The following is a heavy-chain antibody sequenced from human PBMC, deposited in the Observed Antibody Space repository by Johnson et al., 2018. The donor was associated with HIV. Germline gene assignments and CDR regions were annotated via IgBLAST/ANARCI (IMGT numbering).Heavy chain of an antibody. Sequence: MLLVESGGGVVQPGRSLRLSCAASGFTFSSYWMSWVRQAPGKGLEWVANIKQDGSEKYYVDSVKGRFTISRDNAKNSLYLQMNSLRAEDTAVYYCARDRRAQFGVWSNAGIAAAATDAFDIWGQGTMVTVSS. CDR2: IKQDGSEK. CDR3: ARDRRAQFGVWSNAGIAAAATDAFDI. D-gene: IGHD6-13*01. V-gene: IGHV3-7*05. J-gene: IGHJ3*02. CDR1: GFTFSSYW.